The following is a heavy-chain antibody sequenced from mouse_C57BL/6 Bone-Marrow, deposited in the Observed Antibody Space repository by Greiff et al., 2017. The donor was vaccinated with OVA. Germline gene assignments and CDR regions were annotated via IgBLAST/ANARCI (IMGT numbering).Heavy chain of an antibody. D-gene: IGHD2-3*01. CDR2: ISYDGSN. CDR1: GYSITSGYY. CDR3: ARVDGYLWYFDV. V-gene: IGHV3-6*01. Sequence: ESGPGLVKPSQSLSLTCSVTGYSITSGYYWNWIRQFPGNKLEWMGYISYDGSNNYNPSLKNRISITRDTSKNQFFLKLNSVTTEDTATYYCARVDGYLWYFDVWGTGTTVTVSS. J-gene: IGHJ1*03.